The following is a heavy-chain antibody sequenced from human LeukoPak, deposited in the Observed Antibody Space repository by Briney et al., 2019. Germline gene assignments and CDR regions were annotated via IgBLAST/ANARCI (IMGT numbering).Heavy chain of an antibody. V-gene: IGHV1-2*02. Sequence: ASVKVSCKASGYTFTGYYKHWVRQAPGQGLEWMGWINPNSGGTNYAQKFQGRVTMTRDTSISTAYMELSRLRSDDTAVYYCARSPPYGDDLDYWGQGTLVTVSS. D-gene: IGHD4-17*01. CDR3: ARSPPYGDDLDY. CDR2: INPNSGGT. J-gene: IGHJ4*02. CDR1: GYTFTGYY.